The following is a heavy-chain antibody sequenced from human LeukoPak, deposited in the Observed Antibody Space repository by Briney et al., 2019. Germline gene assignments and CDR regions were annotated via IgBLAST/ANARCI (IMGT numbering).Heavy chain of an antibody. CDR1: GYTFTGYY. V-gene: IGHV1-2*02. J-gene: IGHJ4*02. CDR3: ARGEGELLQAIDY. D-gene: IGHD1-26*01. Sequence: ASVQVSCKASGYTFTGYYMHWLRQAPGQGLEWMGWINPNSGGTNYAQKFQGRVTMTRDTSISTAYMELSRLRSDDTAVYYCARGEGELLQAIDYWGQGTLFTVSS. CDR2: INPNSGGT.